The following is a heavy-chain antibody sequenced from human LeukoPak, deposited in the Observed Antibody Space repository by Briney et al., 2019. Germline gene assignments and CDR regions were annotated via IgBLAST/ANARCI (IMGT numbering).Heavy chain of an antibody. CDR2: IIPIFGTA. J-gene: IGHJ4*02. CDR3: AGKYSSSWYGLDY. V-gene: IGHV1-69*05. D-gene: IGHD6-13*01. Sequence: SVKVSCKASGGTFSSYAISWVRQAPGQGLEWMGRIIPIFGTANYAQKFQGRVTITTDESTSTAYMELSSLRSEDTAVYYCAGKYSSSWYGLDYWGQGTLVTVST. CDR1: GGTFSSYA.